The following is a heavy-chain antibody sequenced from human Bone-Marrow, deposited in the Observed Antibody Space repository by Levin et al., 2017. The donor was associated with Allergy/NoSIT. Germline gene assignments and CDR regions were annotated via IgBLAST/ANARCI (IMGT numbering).Heavy chain of an antibody. CDR3: ATQGLYTSNYYWNY. V-gene: IGHV5-51*01. D-gene: IGHD1-1*01. CDR1: GYSFTRW. Sequence: PGGSLRLSCKASGYSFTRWIAWVRQMPGKGLAWMGIIYPGDSDTRYNPSFQGQVTISVDKSTYTAYLQWSSLKASDTSMYYCATQGLYTSNYYWNYWGQGTMVTVSS. CDR2: IYPGDSDT. J-gene: IGHJ4*02.